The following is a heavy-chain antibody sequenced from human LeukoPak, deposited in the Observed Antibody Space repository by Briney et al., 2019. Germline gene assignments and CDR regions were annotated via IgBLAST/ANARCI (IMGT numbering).Heavy chain of an antibody. CDR1: GFTFSSYS. J-gene: IGHJ3*02. V-gene: IGHV3-30*18. Sequence: GGSLRLSCEASGFTFSSYSMNWVRQAPGKGLEWVAVISYDGINKYYADSVKGRFTISRDNSKNTLYLQMNSLRAEDTAVYYCAKMGLFHAFDIWGQGTMVTVSS. CDR3: AKMGLFHAFDI. CDR2: ISYDGINK. D-gene: IGHD2-21*01.